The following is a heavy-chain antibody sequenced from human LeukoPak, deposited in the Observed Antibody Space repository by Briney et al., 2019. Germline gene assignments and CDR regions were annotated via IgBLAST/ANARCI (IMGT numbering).Heavy chain of an antibody. CDR2: MSYSGSI. Sequence: SETLSLTCTVSGGSISSSSYYWGWIRQPPGKGLEWFVSMSYSGSIYYNPSLKSRVTIAVDPSKTNFSLKPSSVTAPDSVVYYCARFYTTSQYGSGYIDVWGKGTTVTASS. D-gene: IGHD3-10*01. J-gene: IGHJ6*03. CDR1: GGSISSSSYY. V-gene: IGHV4-39*02. CDR3: ARFYTTSQYGSGYIDV.